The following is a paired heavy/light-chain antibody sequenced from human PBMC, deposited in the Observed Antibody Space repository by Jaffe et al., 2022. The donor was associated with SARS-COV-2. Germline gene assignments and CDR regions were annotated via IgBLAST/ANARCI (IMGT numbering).Light chain of an antibody. J-gene: IGLJ1*01. V-gene: IGLV2-14*01. Sequence: QSALTQPASVSGSPGQSITISCTGTSSDIGGYKYVSWYQQHPGKAPKLLIYDVSNRPSGVSDRFSGSKSGNTASLTISGLQAEDEADYYCSSYTSSSTLVFGTGTKVTVL. CDR2: DVS. CDR1: SSDIGGYKY. CDR3: SSYTSSSTLV.
Heavy chain of an antibody. Sequence: EVQLVESGGGLVQPGGSLKLSCAASGFTFSGSSMHWVRQASGKGLEWVGRIRTKGNNYATSYAASVQGRFTVSRDDSENTAYLQMNSLKTEDTAVYYCTRNFDWAFDIWGPGTMVTVSS. CDR2: IRTKGNNYAT. J-gene: IGHJ3*02. V-gene: IGHV3-73*01. D-gene: IGHD3-9*01. CDR1: GFTFSGSS. CDR3: TRNFDWAFDI.